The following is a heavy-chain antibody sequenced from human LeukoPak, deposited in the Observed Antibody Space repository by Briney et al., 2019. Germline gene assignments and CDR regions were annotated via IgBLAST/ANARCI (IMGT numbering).Heavy chain of an antibody. V-gene: IGHV3-7*04. CDR2: IKQDGSDE. Sequence: PTGGSLRLSCEASGFTFSNYWMTWVRQAPGKGREWVANIKQDGSDENYVDSVKGRFTIPRDNGKNSLYLQMNSLRAEDTAVYYCARGGSDSDYWGQGTLVTVSS. J-gene: IGHJ4*02. CDR1: GFTFSNYW. D-gene: IGHD6-6*01. CDR3: ARGGSDSDY.